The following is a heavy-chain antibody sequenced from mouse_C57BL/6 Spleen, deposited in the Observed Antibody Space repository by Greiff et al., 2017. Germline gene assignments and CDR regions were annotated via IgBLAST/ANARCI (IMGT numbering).Heavy chain of an antibody. CDR2: IYPGNGDP. Sequence: EVQLQQSGTVLARPGASVKMSCKTSGYTFTSYWMHWVKQRPGQGLEWIGAIYPGNGDPSYNQKFKGKAKLTAVTSASTAYMELSSLTNEDSAVYYCTRQKPYYYGSSWGYFDYWGQGTTLTVSS. V-gene: IGHV1-5*01. J-gene: IGHJ2*01. D-gene: IGHD1-1*01. CDR1: GYTFTSYW. CDR3: TRQKPYYYGSSWGYFDY.